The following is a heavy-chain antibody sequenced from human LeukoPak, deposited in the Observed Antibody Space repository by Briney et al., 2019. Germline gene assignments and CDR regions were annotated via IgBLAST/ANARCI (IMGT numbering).Heavy chain of an antibody. D-gene: IGHD3-22*01. Sequence: KPSETLSLTCAVYGGSFSDYYWIWMRQPPGKGLEWIGEINHSGSTNYNPSLKSRVTISVDTSKNQFSLKLSSVTAADTAVYYCAYSSGYQQHWGQGTLVTVSS. CDR3: AYSSGYQQH. J-gene: IGHJ1*01. CDR1: GGSFSDYY. V-gene: IGHV4-34*01. CDR2: INHSGST.